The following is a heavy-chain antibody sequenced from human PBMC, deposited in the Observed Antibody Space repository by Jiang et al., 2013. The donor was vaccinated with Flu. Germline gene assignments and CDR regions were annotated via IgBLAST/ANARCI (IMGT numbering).Heavy chain of an antibody. Sequence: GAEVKKPGSSVKVSCKASGGTFSSYTISWVRQAPGQGLEWMGRIIPILGIANYAQKFQGRVTITADKSTSTAYMELSSLRSEDTAVYYCATREFIVVVPAAIGRGYYYMDVWGKGTTVTVS. D-gene: IGHD2-2*01. CDR3: ATREFIVVVPAAIGRGYYYMDV. V-gene: IGHV1-69*02. CDR2: IIPILGIA. CDR1: GGTFSSYT. J-gene: IGHJ6*03.